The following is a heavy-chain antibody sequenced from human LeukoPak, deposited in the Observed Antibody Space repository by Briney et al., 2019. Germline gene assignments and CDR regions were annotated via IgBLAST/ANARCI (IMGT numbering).Heavy chain of an antibody. CDR1: GGSISSYY. CDR3: ARVLADSSGWDNLDY. V-gene: IGHV4-59*01. Sequence: SETLSLTCTVSGGSISSYYWSWIRQPPGKGLEWIGYIYYSGSTNYNPSLKSRVTISVDTSKNQFSLKLSSVTAADTAVYYCARVLADSSGWDNLDYWGQGALVTVSS. D-gene: IGHD6-19*01. CDR2: IYYSGST. J-gene: IGHJ4*02.